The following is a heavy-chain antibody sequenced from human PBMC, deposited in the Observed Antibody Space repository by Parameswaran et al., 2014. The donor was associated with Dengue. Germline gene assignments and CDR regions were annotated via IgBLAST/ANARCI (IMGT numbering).Heavy chain of an antibody. CDR2: IIPSSGSA. Sequence: WVRQAPGQGLQWMGIIIPSSGSATSAQKFQDRVTMTRDTSTNTVYMELSSLTSEDTAVYHCARDRGYCSSTTCYHSYGSFDFWGQGTMVTVSS. V-gene: IGHV1-46*03. CDR3: ARDRGYCSSTTCYHSYGSFDF. D-gene: IGHD2-2*01. J-gene: IGHJ3*01.